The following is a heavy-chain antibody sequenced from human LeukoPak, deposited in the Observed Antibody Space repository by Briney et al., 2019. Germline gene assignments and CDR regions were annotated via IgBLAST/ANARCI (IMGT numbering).Heavy chain of an antibody. V-gene: IGHV1-8*01. Sequence: ASVKVSCKASGYTFTSYDINWVRQATGQGLEWMGWMNPNSGNTGYAQKFQGRVTMTRNTSINTAYMELSSLRSEDTAVYYCARGQLVLVQKLLGVNYYYGMDVWGQGTTVTVSS. J-gene: IGHJ6*02. CDR3: ARGQLVLVQKLLGVNYYYGMDV. D-gene: IGHD6-13*01. CDR2: MNPNSGNT. CDR1: GYTFTSYD.